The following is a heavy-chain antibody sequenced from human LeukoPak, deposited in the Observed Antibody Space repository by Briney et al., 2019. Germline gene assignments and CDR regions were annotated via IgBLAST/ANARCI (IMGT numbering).Heavy chain of an antibody. CDR2: INAGNGNT. V-gene: IGHV1-3*01. CDR3: ARAFYRYDILTGYYDYYYFDY. CDR1: GYIFTSYA. Sequence: GASVKVSCKASGYIFTSYAMHWVRQAPGQRLEWMGWINAGNGNTKYSQKFQGRVTITRDTSASTAYMELSSLRSEDTAVYYCARAFYRYDILTGYYDYYYFDYWGRGTLVTVSS. D-gene: IGHD3-9*01. J-gene: IGHJ4*02.